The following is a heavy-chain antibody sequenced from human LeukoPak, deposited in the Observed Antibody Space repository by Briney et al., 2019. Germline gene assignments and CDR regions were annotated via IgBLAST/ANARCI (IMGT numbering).Heavy chain of an antibody. J-gene: IGHJ4*02. Sequence: GGSLRLSCAASGFTFSDFALHWVRQAPGKGLEWVAVISYDGTIQYYGESVKGRFTISRDDSKSTVYLQLNSLRHDDTGIYYCTRGRWLLPYWGQGTMVTVSS. D-gene: IGHD2-15*01. V-gene: IGHV3-30*04. CDR2: ISYDGTIQ. CDR3: TRGRWLLPY. CDR1: GFTFSDFA.